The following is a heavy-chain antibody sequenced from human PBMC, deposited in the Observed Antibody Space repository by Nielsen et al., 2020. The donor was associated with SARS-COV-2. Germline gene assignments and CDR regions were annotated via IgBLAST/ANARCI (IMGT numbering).Heavy chain of an antibody. CDR2: ISAYNGNT. J-gene: IGHJ6*02. CDR1: GYTFTSYG. Sequence: ASVKVSCKASGYTFTSYGISWVRQAPGQGLEWMGWISAYNGNTNYAQKFQGRVTITADKSTSTAYMELSSLRSEDTAVYYCARDWGGPAAIGHPYYYYGMDVWGQGTTVTVSS. CDR3: ARDWGGPAAIGHPYYYYGMDV. D-gene: IGHD2-2*01. V-gene: IGHV1-18*04.